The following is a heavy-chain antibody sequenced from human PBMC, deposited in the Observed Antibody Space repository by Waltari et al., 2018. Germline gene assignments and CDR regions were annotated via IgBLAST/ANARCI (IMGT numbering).Heavy chain of an antibody. J-gene: IGHJ3*02. Sequence: QVQLQESGPGLVKPSETLSLTCTVSGGSISSYYWSWIRQPPGKGLEWIGYIYYSGSTTYNPSLKSRVTISVDTSKNQFSLKLSSVTAADTAVYYCARDLMDYEFWSGYRGTSYAFDIWGQGTMVTVSS. D-gene: IGHD3-3*01. CDR1: GGSISSYY. CDR3: ARDLMDYEFWSGYRGTSYAFDI. V-gene: IGHV4-59*01. CDR2: IYYSGST.